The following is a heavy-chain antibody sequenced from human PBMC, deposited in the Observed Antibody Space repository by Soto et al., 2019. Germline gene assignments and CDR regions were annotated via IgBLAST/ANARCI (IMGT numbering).Heavy chain of an antibody. D-gene: IGHD3-3*01. Sequence: GGSLRLSCAASGFTFSSYWMSWVRQAPGKGLEWVANIKQDGSEKYYVDSVKGRFTISRDNAKNSLYLQMNSLRAEDTAVYYCARERMYYDFWSGYYSPYYYYYYMDVWGKGTTVTVSS. CDR3: ARERMYYDFWSGYYSPYYYYYYMDV. J-gene: IGHJ6*03. CDR1: GFTFSSYW. V-gene: IGHV3-7*01. CDR2: IKQDGSEK.